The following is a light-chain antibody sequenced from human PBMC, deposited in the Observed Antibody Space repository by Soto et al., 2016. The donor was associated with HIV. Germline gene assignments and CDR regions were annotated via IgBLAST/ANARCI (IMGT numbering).Light chain of an antibody. Sequence: SYELIQAPSVSVSPGQTVSITCSGDKLGEKYACWYQQKSGQAPVLVVYDDSDRPSGIPERFSGSNSGNTVTLTISRVEAGDEADYYCQVWDSSDHYVFGTGTKVTVL. V-gene: IGLV3-1*01. J-gene: IGLJ1*01. CDR1: KLGEKY. CDR3: QVWDSSDHYV. CDR2: DDS.